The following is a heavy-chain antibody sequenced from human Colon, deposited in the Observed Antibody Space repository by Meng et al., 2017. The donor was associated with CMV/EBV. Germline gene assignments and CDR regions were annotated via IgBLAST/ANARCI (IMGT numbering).Heavy chain of an antibody. Sequence: GQLCGSGGAVVQPGGSLRPSWTTSGITFSTYGMHWVRQSPGKGLEWVTFIQSDESLIYYRDSVKGRFTISRDNSKNTLYLQMNSLRAEDTAVYYCASRDYWGQGTLVTVSS. CDR1: GITFSTYG. CDR3: ASRDY. J-gene: IGHJ4*02. V-gene: IGHV3-30*02. CDR2: IQSDESLI.